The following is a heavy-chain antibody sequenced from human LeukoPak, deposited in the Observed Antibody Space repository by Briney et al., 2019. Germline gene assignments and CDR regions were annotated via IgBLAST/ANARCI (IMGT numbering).Heavy chain of an antibody. Sequence: GGSLRLSCAASGITFSNAWMTWVRRAPGKGLEWVGRILSKTGGGTADYAAPVKGRFTISRDDSKDTMYLQMNSLKSEDTAAYYCTTQRAGAFDYWGQGTLVTVSS. V-gene: IGHV3-15*01. J-gene: IGHJ4*02. CDR2: ILSKTGGGTA. D-gene: IGHD3-10*01. CDR1: GITFSNAW. CDR3: TTQRAGAFDY.